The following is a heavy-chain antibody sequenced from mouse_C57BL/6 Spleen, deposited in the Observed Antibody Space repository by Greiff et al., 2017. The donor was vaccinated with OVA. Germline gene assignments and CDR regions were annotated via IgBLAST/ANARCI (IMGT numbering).Heavy chain of an antibody. CDR2: IYPGNSDT. V-gene: IGHV1-5*01. CDR1: GYTFTSYW. Sequence: EVKLVESGTVLARPGASVKMSCKTSGYTFTSYWMHWVKQRPGQGLEWIGAIYPGNSDTSYNQKFKGKAKLTADTSANTAYMELSSLTNEDSAVYYCTTEYGNYYAMDYWGQGTSVTVSS. D-gene: IGHD2-10*02. CDR3: TTEYGNYYAMDY. J-gene: IGHJ4*01.